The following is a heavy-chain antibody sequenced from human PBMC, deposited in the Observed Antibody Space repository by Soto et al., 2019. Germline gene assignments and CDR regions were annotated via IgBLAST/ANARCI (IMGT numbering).Heavy chain of an antibody. D-gene: IGHD5-18*01. CDR3: ARALSGGVPDTKPTTSDYGMDV. Sequence: ASVKLSCKASGGTFRIYAISWVRRAPGQGLEWMGWINAGNGDTKDSQKFQGRVTSTRDTSASTAYMELSSRRSEDTAVYYCARALSGGVPDTKPTTSDYGMDVWGQGTTVTVSS. CDR1: GGTFRIYA. CDR2: INAGNGDT. V-gene: IGHV1-3*01. J-gene: IGHJ6*02.